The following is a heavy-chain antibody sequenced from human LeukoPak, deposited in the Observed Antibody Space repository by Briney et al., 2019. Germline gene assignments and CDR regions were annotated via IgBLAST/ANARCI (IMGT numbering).Heavy chain of an antibody. D-gene: IGHD6-19*01. CDR1: GFTFSSYS. V-gene: IGHV3-21*01. CDR2: ISSSSSYI. CDR3: ARDLAVAGSLDY. Sequence: PGGSLRLSCAASGFTFSSYSMNWVRQAPGKGLEWVSSISSSSSYIYYADSVKGRFTISRDNAKNSLYLQMNSLRAEDTAVYYCARDLAVAGSLDYWGQGTLVTVSS. J-gene: IGHJ4*02.